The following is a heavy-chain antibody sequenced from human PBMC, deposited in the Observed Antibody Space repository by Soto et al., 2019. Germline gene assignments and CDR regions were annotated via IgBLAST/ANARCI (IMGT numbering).Heavy chain of an antibody. CDR2: ISSSSSYI. CDR3: ARDWWATSHHYGMEV. V-gene: IGHV3-21*01. Sequence: GGSLRLSCASSGFTFSRYSMNWVRQSPGKGLEWVSSISSSSSYIYYADSVKGRFTISRDNAKNSLFLQMNSLRAEDTAAYYCARDWWATSHHYGMEVWGPGTLVNVS. J-gene: IGHJ6*01. CDR1: GFTFSRYS. D-gene: IGHD1-26*01.